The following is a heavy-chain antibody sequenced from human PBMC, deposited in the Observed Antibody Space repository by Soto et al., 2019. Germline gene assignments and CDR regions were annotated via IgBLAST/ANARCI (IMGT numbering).Heavy chain of an antibody. Sequence: EVQLVESGGGLVQSGGSLKLSCAASGFTLSGSTMHWVRQASGKGLEWVGRIRSKADNYATAYAASMKGRFTISRDDSKNTAYLQMNSLKTDDTALYYCTREGAAHDYWGQGTLVTVSS. D-gene: IGHD1-26*01. CDR1: GFTLSGST. J-gene: IGHJ4*02. V-gene: IGHV3-73*02. CDR3: TREGAAHDY. CDR2: IRSKADNYAT.